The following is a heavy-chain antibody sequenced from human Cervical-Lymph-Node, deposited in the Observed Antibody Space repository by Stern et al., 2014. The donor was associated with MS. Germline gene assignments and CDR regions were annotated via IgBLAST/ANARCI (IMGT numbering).Heavy chain of an antibody. CDR1: GG. CDR3: AGGGGDNWFDP. Sequence: QDQLVQSGAEVKKPGSSVKVSCKASGGISWLRQAPGQGLEYMGGVIPFVGTSHYAQKFQGRSTIAADKTMNTVFLELSSLKSDDTAVYYFAGGGGDNWFDPWGQGTLVTVSS. V-gene: IGHV1-69*14. D-gene: IGHD3-16*01. J-gene: IGHJ5*02. CDR2: VIPFVGTS.